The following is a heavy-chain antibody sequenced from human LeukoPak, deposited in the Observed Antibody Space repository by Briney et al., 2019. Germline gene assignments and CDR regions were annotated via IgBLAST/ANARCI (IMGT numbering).Heavy chain of an antibody. V-gene: IGHV1-46*03. CDR1: GYTFTSYY. Sequence: ASVKVSCKASGYTFTSYYMHWVRQAPGQGLEWMGIINPSGGSTTYAQKFQGRVTMTRDTSTSTVYMALTRPAPEDTAVYYWCRAGYWAASGYATTWGQGTLVTVSS. D-gene: IGHD6-13*01. CDR2: INPSGGST. CDR3: CRAGYWAASGYATT. J-gene: IGHJ5*02.